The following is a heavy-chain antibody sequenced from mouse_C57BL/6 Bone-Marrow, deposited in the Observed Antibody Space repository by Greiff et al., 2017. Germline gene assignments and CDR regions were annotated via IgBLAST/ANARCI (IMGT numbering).Heavy chain of an antibody. J-gene: IGHJ4*01. CDR3: ARLVGDYDAMDY. CDR1: GYAFTHYL. V-gene: IGHV1-54*01. Sequence: VQLQESGAELVRPGTSVKVSCKASGYAFTHYLIEWVKQRPGQGLEWIGVINPGSGGTNYNEKFKGKATLTADKSSSTAYMQLSSLTSEDSAVYFCARLVGDYDAMDYWGQGTSVTVSS. D-gene: IGHD1-1*02. CDR2: INPGSGGT.